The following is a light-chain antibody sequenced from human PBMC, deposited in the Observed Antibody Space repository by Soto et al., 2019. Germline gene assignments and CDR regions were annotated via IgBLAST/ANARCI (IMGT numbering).Light chain of an antibody. V-gene: IGKV1-33*01. J-gene: IGKJ5*01. CDR3: QQYENLPT. Sequence: DIKMTQSPSSLSASIGDRVTITCQASQNINNYLNWYQQKPGRAPKLLIYDASNLEAGVPSRFRGSGSGTDFTFTISRLQPEDIATYYCQQYENLPTFGQGTRLENK. CDR1: QNINNY. CDR2: DAS.